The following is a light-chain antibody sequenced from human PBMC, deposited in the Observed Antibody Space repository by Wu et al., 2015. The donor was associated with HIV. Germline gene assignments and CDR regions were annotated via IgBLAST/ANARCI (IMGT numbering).Light chain of an antibody. J-gene: IGKJ2*03. V-gene: IGKV1-5*03. CDR2: KAS. CDR3: QQYSSYQNS. CDR1: QGISSW. Sequence: DIHMTQSPSTQSASVGDRVTITCRASQGISSWLAWYQQRPGQPPKLLIYKASTLESGVPSRFSGRGSGTEFTLSISSLQPDDFATYYCQQYSSYQNSFGQGTKLEI.